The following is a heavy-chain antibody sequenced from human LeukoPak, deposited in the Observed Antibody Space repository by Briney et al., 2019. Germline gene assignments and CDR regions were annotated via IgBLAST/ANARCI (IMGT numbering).Heavy chain of an antibody. CDR3: ARGYCTNGVCYGFDP. D-gene: IGHD2-8*01. J-gene: IGHJ5*02. Sequence: ASVKVSCKASGGTFSSYAISWVRQAPGQGLEWMGRIIPILGIANYAQKFQGRVTITADTSTSTAYMELRSLRSDDTAVYYYARGYCTNGVCYGFDPWGQGTLVTVSS. CDR1: GGTFSSYA. CDR2: IIPILGIA. V-gene: IGHV1-69*04.